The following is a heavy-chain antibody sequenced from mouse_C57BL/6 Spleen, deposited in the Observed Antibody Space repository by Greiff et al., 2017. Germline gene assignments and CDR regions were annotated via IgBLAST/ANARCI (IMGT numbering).Heavy chain of an antibody. J-gene: IGHJ2*01. D-gene: IGHD1-1*01. CDR3: ARALTTVVAFDY. Sequence: QVQLQQPGAELVMPGASVKLSCKASGYTFTSYWMHWVKQRPGQGLEWIGEIDPSDSYPTYNQKFKGKSTLTVDKSSSPAYMQLSSRTSEDSAVYYCARALTTVVAFDYWGQGTTLTVSS. V-gene: IGHV1-69*01. CDR1: GYTFTSYW. CDR2: IDPSDSYP.